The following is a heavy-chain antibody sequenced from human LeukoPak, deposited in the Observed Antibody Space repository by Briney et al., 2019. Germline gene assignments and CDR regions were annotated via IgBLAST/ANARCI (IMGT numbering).Heavy chain of an antibody. D-gene: IGHD1-26*01. J-gene: IGHJ4*02. Sequence: GWSLRLSCAASGFTFSSYAMHWVRQAPGKGLEYVSAISSNGGSTYYANSVKGRFTISRDNSKNTLYLQMGSLRAEDMAVYYCARDSGSYDYWGQGTLVTVSS. V-gene: IGHV3-64*01. CDR1: GFTFSSYA. CDR3: ARDSGSYDY. CDR2: ISSNGGST.